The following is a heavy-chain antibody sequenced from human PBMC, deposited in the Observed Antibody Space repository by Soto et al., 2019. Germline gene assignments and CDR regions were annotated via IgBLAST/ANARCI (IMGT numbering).Heavy chain of an antibody. CDR1: GGSLSSRGYY. J-gene: IGHJ6*02. Sequence: SETLSLTCTVSGGSLSSRGYYWGWIRQHPGKGLEWIGYIYYSGSTYYNPSLRSRVTMSVDTSKNQFSLKLRSVTAADTAVYYCARDLGGLSPSSGSYNGLDVWGQGTTVTVSS. D-gene: IGHD3-10*01. V-gene: IGHV4-31*03. CDR2: IYYSGST. CDR3: ARDLGGLSPSSGSYNGLDV.